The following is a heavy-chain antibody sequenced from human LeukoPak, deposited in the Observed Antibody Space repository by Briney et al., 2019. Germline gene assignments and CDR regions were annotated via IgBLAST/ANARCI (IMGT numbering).Heavy chain of an antibody. CDR2: IYSGGST. V-gene: IGHV3-53*05. CDR1: GFTVSSNY. D-gene: IGHD1-26*01. Sequence: PGGSLRLSCAASGFTVSSNYMSWVRQAPGKWLEWVSVIYSGGSTYYADSVKGRFTISRDNSKNTLYLQMNGLRAEDTAVYYCARSLKRELLRTYFDYWGQGTLVTVSS. CDR3: ARSLKRELLRTYFDY. J-gene: IGHJ4*02.